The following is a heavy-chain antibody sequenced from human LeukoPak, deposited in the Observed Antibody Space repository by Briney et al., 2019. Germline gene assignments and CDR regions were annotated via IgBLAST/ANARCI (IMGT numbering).Heavy chain of an antibody. D-gene: IGHD3-10*01. J-gene: IGHJ4*02. CDR2: INHSGST. CDR3: ARGRRYPYGSGSAYFAY. V-gene: IGHV4-34*01. CDR1: GGSFSGYY. Sequence: SETLSLTCAVYGGSFSGYYWSWIRQPPGKGLEWIGEINHSGSTNYNPSLKSRVTISVDTSKNQFSLKLSSVTAADTAVYYCARGRRYPYGSGSAYFAYWGQGTLATVSS.